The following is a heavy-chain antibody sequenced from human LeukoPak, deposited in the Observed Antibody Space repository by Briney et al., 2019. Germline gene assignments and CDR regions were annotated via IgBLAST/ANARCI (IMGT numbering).Heavy chain of an antibody. V-gene: IGHV1-18*01. Sequence: ASVKVSCKASGYTFTRHGISWVRQAPGQGLEWMGWISAYNGNTNYAQKLQGRVTMTTDTSTSTAYMELRSLRSDDTAVYYCARSTLWFGELSSLDYWGQGTLVTVSS. CDR2: ISAYNGNT. CDR1: GYTFTRHG. CDR3: ARSTLWFGELSSLDY. J-gene: IGHJ4*02. D-gene: IGHD3-10*01.